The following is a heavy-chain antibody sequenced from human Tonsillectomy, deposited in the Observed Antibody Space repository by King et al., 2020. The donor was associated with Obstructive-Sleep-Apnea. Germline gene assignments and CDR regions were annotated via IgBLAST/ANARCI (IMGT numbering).Heavy chain of an antibody. CDR1: GGSINTYY. D-gene: IGHD6-13*01. V-gene: IGHV4-59*08. CDR3: ARHVERGRIAAAATGY. J-gene: IGHJ4*02. CDR2: IYYNGIT. Sequence: QLQESGPGLVKPSETLSLTCTVSGGSINTYYWSWIRQPPGKGLEWIGYIYYNGITNYNPSLKSRVTISVDTSKNQFSLKLSSVTAADTDVYYCARHVERGRIAAAATGYWGQGTLVTVSS.